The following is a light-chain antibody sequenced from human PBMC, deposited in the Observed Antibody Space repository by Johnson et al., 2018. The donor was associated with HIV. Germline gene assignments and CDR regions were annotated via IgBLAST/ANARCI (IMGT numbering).Light chain of an antibody. J-gene: IGLJ1*01. V-gene: IGLV1-51*01. CDR1: SSNVGSSF. CDR2: DNN. Sequence: VLTQPPSVSAAPGQTVTISCSGSSSNVGSSFVSWYRQVPGTAPQLLIYDNNKRPSGIPGRFSGSKSGPSATLGITGLQTGDEADYYCGTWDSSLSAGVFGTGTKVTVL. CDR3: GTWDSSLSAGV.